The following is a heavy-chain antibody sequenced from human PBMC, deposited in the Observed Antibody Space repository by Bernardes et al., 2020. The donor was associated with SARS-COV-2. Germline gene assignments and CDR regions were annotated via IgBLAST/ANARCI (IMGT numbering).Heavy chain of an antibody. Sequence: GGSLRLSCAGSGYSFSRYWMHWVRQVPGKGLVWVSRIDTNGNIFDYADSVKGRFTISRDNYRNTLFLQMNSLRAEHTGVYYSAIDVAWQYSTWGQGTRVTGSS. D-gene: IGHD1-26*01. CDR2: IDTNGNIF. CDR1: GYSFSRYW. J-gene: IGHJ5*02. V-gene: IGHV3-74*01. CDR3: AIDVAWQYST.